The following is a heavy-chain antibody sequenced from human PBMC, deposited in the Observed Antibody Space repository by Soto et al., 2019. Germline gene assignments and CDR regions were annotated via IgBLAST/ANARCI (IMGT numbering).Heavy chain of an antibody. J-gene: IGHJ4*02. CDR1: GFTFSGYA. Sequence: PGGSLRLSCPASGFTFSGYAMHWVRQAPGKGLEWVAVISYDGSNKYYADSVKGRFTISRDNSKNTLYLQMNSLRAEDTAVYYCARDLYDFWSRDPGRDYWGQGTQVTVSS. CDR2: ISYDGSNK. CDR3: ARDLYDFWSRDPGRDY. V-gene: IGHV3-30-3*01. D-gene: IGHD3-3*01.